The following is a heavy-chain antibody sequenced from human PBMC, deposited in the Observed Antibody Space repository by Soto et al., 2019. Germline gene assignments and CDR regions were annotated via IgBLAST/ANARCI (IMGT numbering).Heavy chain of an antibody. J-gene: IGHJ4*02. CDR2: IWYDGSNK. CDR3: ARLYGGYSYGPFDY. CDR1: GFTFSSYG. D-gene: IGHD5-18*01. V-gene: IGHV3-33*01. Sequence: GGSLRLSCAASGFTFSSYGMHWVRQAPGKGLEWVAVIWYDGSNKYYADSVKGRFTISRDNSKNTLYLQMNSLRAEDTAVYYCARLYGGYSYGPFDYWGQGTLVTVSS.